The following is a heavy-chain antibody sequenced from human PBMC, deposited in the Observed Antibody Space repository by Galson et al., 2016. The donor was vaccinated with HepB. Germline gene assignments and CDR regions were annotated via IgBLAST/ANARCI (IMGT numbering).Heavy chain of an antibody. J-gene: IGHJ4*02. CDR2: IWTDGSNK. CDR3: AKSKGGVWSYYFDY. V-gene: IGHV3-33*06. Sequence: SLRLSCAASAFTFSNYGMHWVRQAPGKGLEWVAGIWTDGSNKYYGDSVKGQFTISRDNSKNTLYLQMNSLRAEDTAVYYCAKSKGGVWSYYFDYWGQGTLVTVSS. D-gene: IGHD6-19*01. CDR1: AFTFSNYG.